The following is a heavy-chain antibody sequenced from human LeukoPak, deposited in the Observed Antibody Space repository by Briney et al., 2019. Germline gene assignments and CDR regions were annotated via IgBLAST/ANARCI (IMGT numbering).Heavy chain of an antibody. D-gene: IGHD5-12*01. CDR3: AKASGYDHYPFDY. J-gene: IGHJ4*02. V-gene: IGHV3-30*18. CDR2: ISYDGSNK. Sequence: GGSLRLSCEGSGFTFSNYWMGWVRQAPGKGLQWVAVISYDGSNKYYADSVKGRFTISRDNSKNSLYLQMNSLRAEDTAVYYCAKASGYDHYPFDYWGQGTLVTVSS. CDR1: GFTFSNYW.